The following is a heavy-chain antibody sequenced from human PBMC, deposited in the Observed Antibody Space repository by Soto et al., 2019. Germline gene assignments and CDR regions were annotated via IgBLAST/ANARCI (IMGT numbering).Heavy chain of an antibody. Sequence: SVKVSCKASGFTFTSSAVQWVRQARGQRLEWIGWIVVGSGNTNYAQRFQERVTITRDMSTSTAYMELSSLRSEDTAVYYCAAVGGTYYDYVWGSYRPSAFDIWGQGTMVTVSS. CDR1: GFTFTSSA. D-gene: IGHD3-16*02. J-gene: IGHJ3*02. V-gene: IGHV1-58*01. CDR2: IVVGSGNT. CDR3: AAVGGTYYDYVWGSYRPSAFDI.